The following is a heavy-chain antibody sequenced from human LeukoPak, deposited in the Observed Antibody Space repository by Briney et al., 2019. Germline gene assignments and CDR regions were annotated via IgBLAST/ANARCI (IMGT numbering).Heavy chain of an antibody. CDR1: GGSFSGYY. CDR2: INHSGST. CDR3: ARGIPINYDFWSGYYVKSAFDI. Sequence: PSETLSLTCAVYGGSFSGYYWSWIRQPPGKGLEWIGEINHSGSTNYNPFLKSRVTISVDTSKNQFSLKLSSVTAADTAVYYCARGIPINYDFWSGYYVKSAFDIWGQGTMVTVSS. D-gene: IGHD3-3*01. J-gene: IGHJ3*02. V-gene: IGHV4-34*01.